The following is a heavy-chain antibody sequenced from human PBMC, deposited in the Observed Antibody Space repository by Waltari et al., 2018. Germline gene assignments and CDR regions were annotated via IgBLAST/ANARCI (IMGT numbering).Heavy chain of an antibody. CDR2: IFSNDEK. D-gene: IGHD3-10*01. CDR1: GFSLTHARMG. Sequence: VTLKESGPVLVKPTETLTLTCPVYGFSLTHARMGVSWSRQPPGKALECLAHIFSNDEKSYSTSLKSRLTISWDTSKSQVLLTMTNMDPVDTATYYCARIPGLYGSGRYTLDYWGQGTLVTVSS. V-gene: IGHV2-26*01. J-gene: IGHJ4*02. CDR3: ARIPGLYGSGRYTLDY.